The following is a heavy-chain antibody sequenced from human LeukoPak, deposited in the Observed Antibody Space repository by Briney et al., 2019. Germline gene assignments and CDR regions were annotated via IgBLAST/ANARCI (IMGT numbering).Heavy chain of an antibody. CDR2: ISYDGSNK. D-gene: IGHD3-9*01. Sequence: PGGSLRLSCAASGFTFSSYGMHWVRQAPGKGLEWVAVISYDGSNKYYADSVKGRFTISRDNSKNTLYLQMNSLRAEDTAVYYCAKDGVLRYFDWLLYSFLDYRGQGTLVTVSS. V-gene: IGHV3-30*18. CDR1: GFTFSSYG. J-gene: IGHJ4*02. CDR3: AKDGVLRYFDWLLYSFLDY.